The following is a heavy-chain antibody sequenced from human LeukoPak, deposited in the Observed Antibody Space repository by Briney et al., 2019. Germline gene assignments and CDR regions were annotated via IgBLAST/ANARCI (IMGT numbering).Heavy chain of an antibody. Sequence: PSETLSLTCTVSGGSISSSSYYWGWIRQPPGKGLEWIGSIYYSGSTYYNPSLKSRVTISVDTSKNQFSLKLSSVTAADTAVYYCARDGGSRALDHWGQGTLVTVSS. V-gene: IGHV4-39*07. CDR3: ARDGGSRALDH. J-gene: IGHJ4*02. D-gene: IGHD3-16*01. CDR1: GGSISSSSYY. CDR2: IYYSGST.